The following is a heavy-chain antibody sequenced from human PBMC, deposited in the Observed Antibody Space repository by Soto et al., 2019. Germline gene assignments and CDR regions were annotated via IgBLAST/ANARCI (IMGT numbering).Heavy chain of an antibody. D-gene: IGHD6-6*01. Sequence: ASVKVSCKASGGTFSSYAISWVRQAPGQGLEWMGGVIPIFGTANYAQKFQGRVTITADESTSTAYMELSSLRSDDTAVYYCARDGGYIAARPDYYYMDVWGKGTTVTVSS. CDR2: VIPIFGTA. V-gene: IGHV1-69*13. CDR1: GGTFSSYA. J-gene: IGHJ6*03. CDR3: ARDGGYIAARPDYYYMDV.